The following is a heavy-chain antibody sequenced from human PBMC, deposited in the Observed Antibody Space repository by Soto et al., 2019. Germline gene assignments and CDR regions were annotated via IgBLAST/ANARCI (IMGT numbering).Heavy chain of an antibody. Sequence: PGGSLRLSCAASGFTFSSYAMSWVRQAPGKGLEWVSAISGSGGSTYYADSAKGRFTISRDNSKNTLYLQMNSLRAEDTAVYYCAKELQDYDFWSGYYPWGQGTLVTVSS. V-gene: IGHV3-23*01. CDR2: ISGSGGST. CDR3: AKELQDYDFWSGYYP. J-gene: IGHJ5*02. D-gene: IGHD3-3*01. CDR1: GFTFSSYA.